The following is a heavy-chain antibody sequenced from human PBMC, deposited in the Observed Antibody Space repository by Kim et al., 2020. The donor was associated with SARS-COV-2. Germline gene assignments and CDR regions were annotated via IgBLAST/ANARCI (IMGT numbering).Heavy chain of an antibody. CDR2: ISGSSGVT. D-gene: IGHD3-9*01. Sequence: GGSLRLSCAASGFTFSIYAMTWVRQAPGKGLEWVSGISGSSGVTYYADSVKGRFTISRDTSKNTLYLQMNSLRAEDTAVYYCAKDRGDILYCGAPYYSCDSWGQGTLVTVSS. CDR1: GFTFSIYA. J-gene: IGHJ4*02. CDR3: AKDRGDILYCGAPYYSCDS. V-gene: IGHV3-23*01.